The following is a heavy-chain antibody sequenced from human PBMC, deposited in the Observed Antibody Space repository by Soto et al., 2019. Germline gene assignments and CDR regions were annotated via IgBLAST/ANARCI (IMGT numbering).Heavy chain of an antibody. Sequence: SETLSLTCTVSGGSISSSNYYWGWIRQPPGKGLEWIGSIYYSGSTYYNPSLKSRVTISVDTSKNQFSLKLSSVTAADTAVYYCARRYGYSFDYWGQGTLVTVSS. CDR3: ARRYGYSFDY. V-gene: IGHV4-39*01. CDR1: GGSISSSNYY. J-gene: IGHJ4*02. CDR2: IYYSGST. D-gene: IGHD1-1*01.